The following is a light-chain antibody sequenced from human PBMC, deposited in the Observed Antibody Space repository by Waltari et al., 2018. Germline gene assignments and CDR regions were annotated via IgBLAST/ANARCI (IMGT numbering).Light chain of an antibody. CDR1: GSDVGDFNL. CDR3: GSSTVTNNLYV. Sequence: QSALTQPPSASGSPVQSVTISCTGTGSDVGDFNLVSWYQQRQGKAPKLLMLELNKRPAGVSSRFSGAKSDNAASLTISGLQAEYEGEYYCGSSTVTNNLYVFVTGTKVTVL. J-gene: IGLJ1*01. V-gene: IGLV2-8*01. CDR2: ELN.